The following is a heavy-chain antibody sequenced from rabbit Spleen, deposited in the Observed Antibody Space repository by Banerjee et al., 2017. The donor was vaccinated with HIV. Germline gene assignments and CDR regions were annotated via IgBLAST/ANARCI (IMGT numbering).Heavy chain of an antibody. J-gene: IGHJ4*01. D-gene: IGHD1-1*01. CDR3: ARDLTSVVGWNFNL. V-gene: IGHV1S40*01. CDR2: IDTNDGDT. Sequence: QSLEESGGDLVKPGASLTLTCTASGFSFSSNDYMCWVRQAPGKGLEWISCIDTNDGDTDYANWPKGRFTISKTSSTTVTLQMTSLTAADTATYFCARDLTSVVGWNFNLWGPGTLVTVS. CDR1: GFSFSSNDY.